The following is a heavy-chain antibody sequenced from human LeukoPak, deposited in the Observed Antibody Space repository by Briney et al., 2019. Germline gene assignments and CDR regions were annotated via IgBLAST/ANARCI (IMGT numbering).Heavy chain of an antibody. D-gene: IGHD1-26*01. CDR3: ARNLGGREVPD. CDR1: GFIVSSNY. V-gene: IGHV3-53*01. J-gene: IGHJ4*02. CDR2: IYTGDAT. Sequence: PGGSLRLSCAASGFIVSSNYMAWVRQAPGKGLEWVSVIYTGDATYYADSVKGRFTISRDYSKNTVYLQMNSLRAEDTAVYYCARNLGGREVPDWGPETLVTVSS.